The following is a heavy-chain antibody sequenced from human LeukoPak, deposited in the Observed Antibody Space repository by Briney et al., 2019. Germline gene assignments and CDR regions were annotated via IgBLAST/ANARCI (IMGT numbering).Heavy chain of an antibody. CDR2: ISYGGSNK. Sequence: PGRFLRLSCAASGFTFSSYATHWVRQAPGKGLEWVAFISYGGSNKFFADSVKGRFTISRDDSKNTVYLQMNSLRPEDTAVYYCARDRSFLGVTIEYFDYWGQGTLVTVSS. V-gene: IGHV3-30*04. D-gene: IGHD2-21*02. J-gene: IGHJ4*02. CDR1: GFTFSSYA. CDR3: ARDRSFLGVTIEYFDY.